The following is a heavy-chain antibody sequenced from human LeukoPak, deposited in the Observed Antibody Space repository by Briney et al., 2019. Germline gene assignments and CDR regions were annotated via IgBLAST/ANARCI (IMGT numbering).Heavy chain of an antibody. CDR1: GFTFDDYG. CDR3: ARGSTMVSDY. CDR2: IDWNGAST. V-gene: IGHV3-20*04. Sequence: GGSLRLSCAASGFTFDDYGMSWVRQVAGQGLEWVSGIDWNGASTGYADSVKGRFTISRDNAKKSLYLQMNSLRAEDTALYYGARGSTMVSDYWGQGPLVTVSS. J-gene: IGHJ4*02. D-gene: IGHD3-10*01.